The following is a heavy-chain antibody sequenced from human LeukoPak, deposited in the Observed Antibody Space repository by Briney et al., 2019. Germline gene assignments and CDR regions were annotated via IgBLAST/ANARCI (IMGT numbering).Heavy chain of an antibody. V-gene: IGHV6-1*01. CDR2: TYYRSKWYN. CDR3: ARGGDDSGYALYYFDY. CDR1: GDSVSSNSAA. Sequence: SQTLSLTCAISGDSVSSNSAAWNCIRKSPSRGLEWLGRTYYRSKWYNDYAVSVKSRITINPDTSKNQFSLQLNSVTPEDTAVYYCARGGDDSGYALYYFDYWGQGTLVTVSS. D-gene: IGHD5-12*01. J-gene: IGHJ4*02.